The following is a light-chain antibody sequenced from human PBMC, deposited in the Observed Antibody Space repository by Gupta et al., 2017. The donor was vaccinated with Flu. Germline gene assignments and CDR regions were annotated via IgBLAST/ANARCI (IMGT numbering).Light chain of an antibody. CDR3: QQYDSYSLT. Sequence: DIQMTQSPSTLSAYVGDRVTITCRASQSLSSWLAWYQQKPGKAPNLLIYKASNLESGVPSRFSGSGSGTEFTLTLSSLQPDDFATYYCQQYDSYSLTFGGGTKEEI. V-gene: IGKV1-5*03. CDR1: QSLSSW. J-gene: IGKJ4*01. CDR2: KAS.